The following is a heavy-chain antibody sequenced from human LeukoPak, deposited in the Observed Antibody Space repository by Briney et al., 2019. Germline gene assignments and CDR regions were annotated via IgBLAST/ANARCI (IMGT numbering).Heavy chain of an antibody. Sequence: GGSLRLSCAASGFIFSNYGMHWVRQAPGKGLEWVAVIWYDGSNKYYADSVKGRFTISRDNSKNTLYLQMNSLRAEDTALYYCAKGLSVVVTQDFDYWGQGTLVTVSS. CDR2: IWYDGSNK. CDR3: AKGLSVVVTQDFDY. J-gene: IGHJ4*02. D-gene: IGHD4-23*01. CDR1: GFIFSNYG. V-gene: IGHV3-33*06.